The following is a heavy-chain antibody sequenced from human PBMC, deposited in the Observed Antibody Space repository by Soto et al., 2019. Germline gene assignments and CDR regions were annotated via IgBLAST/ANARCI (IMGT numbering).Heavy chain of an antibody. CDR2: IASYGSKR. J-gene: IGHJ3*02. D-gene: IGHD5-12*01. CDR3: AKEGYDDYNASEI. V-gene: IGHV3-30*18. CDR1: GFTFSTYG. Sequence: PGGSLRLSCAASGFTFSTYGMHWVRQAPGKGLEWVALIASYGSKRYYADSVKGRFTISRDNSKNTLYLQMNSLRAEDTAVYYCAKEGYDDYNASEILGQGKMVNVS.